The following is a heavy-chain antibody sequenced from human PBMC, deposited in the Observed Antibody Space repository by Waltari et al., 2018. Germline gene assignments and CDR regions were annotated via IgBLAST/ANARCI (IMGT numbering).Heavy chain of an antibody. J-gene: IGHJ6*02. CDR1: GFTFRRYS. V-gene: IGHV3-48*01. CDR3: ARADVLRFLEWLLFPGGMDV. D-gene: IGHD3-3*01. Sequence: EVQLVESGGDLVQPGGSLRLSVSASGFTFRRYSMNWVRQAPGKGLEWVSYISSSGGTIYYADSVKGRFTISRDSAKNSLYLQMNSLRAEDTAVYYCARADVLRFLEWLLFPGGMDVWGQGTTVTVSS. CDR2: ISSSGGTI.